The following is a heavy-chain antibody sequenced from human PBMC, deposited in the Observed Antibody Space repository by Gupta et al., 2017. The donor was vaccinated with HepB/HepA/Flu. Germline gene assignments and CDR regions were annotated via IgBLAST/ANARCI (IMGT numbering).Heavy chain of an antibody. CDR3: ARGLWFGEYGFDY. J-gene: IGHJ4*02. V-gene: IGHV3-48*03. Sequence: EVQLVESGGGLVQPGGSLRLACAASGFTFSSYELNWVRQDQGKGLEWVSYISSSGSTIYYADSVKGRFTISRDNAKNSLYLQMNSLRAEDTAVYYCARGLWFGEYGFDYWGQGTLVTVSS. CDR2: ISSSGSTI. D-gene: IGHD3-10*01. CDR1: GFTFSSYE.